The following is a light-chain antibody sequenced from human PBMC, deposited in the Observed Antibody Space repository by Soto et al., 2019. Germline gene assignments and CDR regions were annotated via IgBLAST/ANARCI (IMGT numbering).Light chain of an antibody. J-gene: IGLJ1*01. V-gene: IGLV2-14*01. CDR3: SSYTSSNTYV. Sequence: QSALTQPASVSGSPGQSITISCTETSSDVGGYNYVSWYQQHPGKAPKLIIYEVSNRPSGVSNRFSGSKSDNTASLTISGLQAEDEADYYCSSYTSSNTYVFGTGTKVTVL. CDR1: SSDVGGYNY. CDR2: EVS.